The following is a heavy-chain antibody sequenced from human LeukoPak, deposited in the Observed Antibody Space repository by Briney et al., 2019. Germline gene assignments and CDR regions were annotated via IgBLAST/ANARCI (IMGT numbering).Heavy chain of an antibody. CDR2: TNPNSGNT. J-gene: IGHJ4*02. CDR3: ARGPATVVYADY. Sequence: ASVKVSCKASGYTFTSYDINWVRQATGQGLEWMGWTNPNSGNTGYAQKFQGRVTMTRNTSISTAYMELSSLRSEDTAVYYCARGPATVVYADYWGQGTLVTVSS. CDR1: GYTFTSYD. D-gene: IGHD2-8*02. V-gene: IGHV1-8*01.